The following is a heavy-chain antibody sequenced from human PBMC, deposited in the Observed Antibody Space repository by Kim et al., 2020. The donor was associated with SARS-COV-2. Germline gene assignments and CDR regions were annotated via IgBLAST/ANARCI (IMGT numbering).Heavy chain of an antibody. V-gene: IGHV3-13*04. CDR1: GFTFGGHD. CDR2: IGTSGVT. Sequence: GGSLRLSCAASGFTFGGHDMHWVRQVTGKGLEWVAAIGTSGVTFYAASVKDRFIISSENGENSLFLQMNSLRVGDTATYYCTIGIHFWWGGDAWGRGNMVTVSS. CDR3: TIGIHFWWGGDA. J-gene: IGHJ6*02. D-gene: IGHD5-18*01.